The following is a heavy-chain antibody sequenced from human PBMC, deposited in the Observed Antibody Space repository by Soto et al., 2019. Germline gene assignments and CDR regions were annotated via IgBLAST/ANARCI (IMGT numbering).Heavy chain of an antibody. Sequence: PSEPLSHTCTVSGGSISSGDYYWSRILQPPGKGLEWIGYIDYSWSSYYNPSLKSRVTISVDTSKNQFSLKLSSVTAADSAVYYCARDPFGPLDVWGQGTTVPVSS. V-gene: IGHV4-30-4*01. D-gene: IGHD3-16*01. CDR3: ARDPFGPLDV. CDR1: GGSISSGDYY. CDR2: IDYSWSS. J-gene: IGHJ6*02.